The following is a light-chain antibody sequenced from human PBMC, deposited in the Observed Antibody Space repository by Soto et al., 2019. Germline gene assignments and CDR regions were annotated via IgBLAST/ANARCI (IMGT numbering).Light chain of an antibody. CDR2: AAS. CDR1: QSISSY. Sequence: DIQMTQSPSSLSASVGDRVTITCRASQSISSYLNWYQQKPGKAPKLLIYAASSLQSEVPSRFSVSGSGTDFTLTISSLQPEDFATYYCQQSYSTPPTFGQGTKVEIK. CDR3: QQSYSTPPT. V-gene: IGKV1-39*01. J-gene: IGKJ1*01.